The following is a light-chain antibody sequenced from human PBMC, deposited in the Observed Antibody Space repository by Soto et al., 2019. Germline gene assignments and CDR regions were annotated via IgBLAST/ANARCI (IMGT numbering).Light chain of an antibody. V-gene: IGKV3-20*01. J-gene: IGKJ1*01. CDR2: GAS. CDR1: QSVSSSY. CDR3: QQYGRSPWT. Sequence: EIVLTQSPGTLSLSPGERATLSCRASQSVSSSYLAWYQQNPGQAPRLLIYGASSRATGIPDRFSGSGSGTDFTLTISRLEPEDFAVYYCQQYGRSPWTFGQGTKVDIK.